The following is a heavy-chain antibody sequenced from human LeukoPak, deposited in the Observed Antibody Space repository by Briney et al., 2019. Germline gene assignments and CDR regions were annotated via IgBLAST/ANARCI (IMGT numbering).Heavy chain of an antibody. CDR3: AKLPGKYSSDAFDI. D-gene: IGHD6-6*01. CDR2: ISWDGGST. Sequence: PGGSLRLSCAASGFTFDDYAMHWVRQAPGKGLEWVSLISWDGGSTYYADSVKGRFTISRDNSKNTLYLQMNSLRAEDTAVYYCAKLPGKYSSDAFDIWGQGTMVTVSS. J-gene: IGHJ3*02. CDR1: GFTFDDYA. V-gene: IGHV3-43D*03.